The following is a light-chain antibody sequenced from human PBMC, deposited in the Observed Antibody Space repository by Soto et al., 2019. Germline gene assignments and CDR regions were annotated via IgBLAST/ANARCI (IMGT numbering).Light chain of an antibody. CDR1: QSVSSSY. CDR3: QQYGSTPQT. J-gene: IGKJ1*01. CDR2: GAS. V-gene: IGKV3-20*01. Sequence: EIVLTQSPGTLSLSPGERATLSCRASQSVSSSYLAWFQQKPGQAPRLLIYGASSRASGIPDRFSRSGSGTDFTLTISXLEPEDFAVYYCQQYGSTPQTFGQGTKVDIK.